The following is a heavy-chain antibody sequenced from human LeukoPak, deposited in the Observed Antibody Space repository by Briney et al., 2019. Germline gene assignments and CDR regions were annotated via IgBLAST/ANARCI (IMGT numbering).Heavy chain of an antibody. J-gene: IGHJ1*01. CDR3: ARRSRDYSNFGLPEYFQH. Sequence: GASVKVSCKASGGTFSSYAISWVRQAPGQGLEWMGWIIPIFGTANYAQKFQGRVTITADKSTSTAYMELSSLRSEDTAVYYCARRSRDYSNFGLPEYFQHWGQGTLVTVSS. V-gene: IGHV1-69*06. CDR1: GGTFSSYA. D-gene: IGHD4-11*01. CDR2: IIPIFGTA.